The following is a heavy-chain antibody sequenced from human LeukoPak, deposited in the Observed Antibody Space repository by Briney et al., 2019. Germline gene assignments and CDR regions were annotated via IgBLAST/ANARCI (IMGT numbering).Heavy chain of an antibody. V-gene: IGHV1-18*01. J-gene: IGHJ4*02. CDR2: ISAYNGNT. D-gene: IGHD3-10*01. CDR3: ARDRGYYYGSGSYTN. CDR1: GYTFTSYG. Sequence: ASVKVSCKASGYTFTSYGVSWVRQAPGQGLEWMGWISAYNGNTDYAQKLQGRVTMTTDTSTSTAYMELRSLRSDDTAVYYCARDRGYYYGSGSYTNWGQGTLVTVSS.